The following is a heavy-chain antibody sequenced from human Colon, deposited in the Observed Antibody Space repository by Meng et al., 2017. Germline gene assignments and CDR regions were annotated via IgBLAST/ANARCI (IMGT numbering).Heavy chain of an antibody. V-gene: IGHV4-61*03. CDR3: ARVNGDFDEAWFDP. D-gene: IGHD4-17*01. J-gene: IGHJ5*02. CDR2: ISYTGNT. Sequence: VQLPEVGPALVRPSDTLSLTCTVSGASVSSDSHYWSWIRQSPGKGLRWIGYISYTGNTNYNPSLASRVSMSLDTSKNHFSLHLTSVTAADTAIYYCARVNGDFDEAWFDPWGQGTLVTVSS. CDR1: GASVSSDSHY.